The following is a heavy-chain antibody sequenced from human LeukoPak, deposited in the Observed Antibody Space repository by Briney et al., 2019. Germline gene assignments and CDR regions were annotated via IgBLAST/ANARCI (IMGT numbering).Heavy chain of an antibody. J-gene: IGHJ4*02. CDR3: ARINYYDSKGGFDY. CDR2: INHSGST. V-gene: IGHV4-34*01. D-gene: IGHD3-22*01. Sequence: SETLSLTCAVYGGSFSGYYWSWIRQPPGKGLEWIGEINHSGSTNYNPSLKSRVTISVDTSKNQFSLKLSSVTAADTAVYYCARINYYDSKGGFDYWGQGTLATVSS. CDR1: GGSFSGYY.